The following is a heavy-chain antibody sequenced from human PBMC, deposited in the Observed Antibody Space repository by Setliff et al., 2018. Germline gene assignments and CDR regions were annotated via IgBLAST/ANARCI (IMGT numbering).Heavy chain of an antibody. Sequence: SETLSLTCTVSGGSISSYYWSWIRQPAGKGLEWIGHINIGWSANYNPSLKSRVTMSIATSKNQFSLKLNSVTAADMAVYYCSREQWLDPPGYYYMDVWGKGTTVTVSS. V-gene: IGHV4-4*07. CDR2: INIGWSA. J-gene: IGHJ6*03. D-gene: IGHD6-19*01. CDR3: SREQWLDPPGYYYMDV. CDR1: GGSISSYY.